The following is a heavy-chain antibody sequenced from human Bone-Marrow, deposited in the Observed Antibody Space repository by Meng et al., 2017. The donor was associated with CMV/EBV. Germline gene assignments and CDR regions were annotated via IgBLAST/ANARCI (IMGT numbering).Heavy chain of an antibody. CDR3: ARLRFLEWLLLDY. Sequence: GESLKISCAASGFTFSSYSMNWVRQAPGKGLEWVSSISSSSSYIYYADSVKGRFTISRDNAKNSLYLQMNSLRAEDTAVYYCARLRFLEWLLLDYWGQGTLVTFSS. D-gene: IGHD3-3*01. CDR2: ISSSSSYI. J-gene: IGHJ4*02. V-gene: IGHV3-21*04. CDR1: GFTFSSYS.